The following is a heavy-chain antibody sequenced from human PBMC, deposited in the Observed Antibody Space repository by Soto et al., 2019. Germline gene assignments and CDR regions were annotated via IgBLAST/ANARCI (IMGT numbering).Heavy chain of an antibody. CDR2: ISAYNGNT. J-gene: IGHJ4*02. CDR1: GYTFPSCG. CDR3: ARDWKSAIAAGLDY. D-gene: IGHD6-25*01. V-gene: IGHV1-18*01. Sequence: ASVKVSCKASGYTFPSCGISWVRQAPGQGLEWMGWISAYNGNTNYAQKVQGRVTTTTDTSTNTAYMELRSLRSDDTAVYYCARDWKSAIAAGLDYWGQGTLVTVSS.